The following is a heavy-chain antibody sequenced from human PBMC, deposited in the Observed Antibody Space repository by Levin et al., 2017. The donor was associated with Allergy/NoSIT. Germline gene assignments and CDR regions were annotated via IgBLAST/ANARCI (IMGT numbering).Heavy chain of an antibody. D-gene: IGHD6-6*01. CDR3: ARESSIAATKGAFDI. Sequence: SQTLSLTCTVSGGSVSSGSYYWSWIRQPPGKGLEWIGYMYYSGSTNYNPSLKSRVTISVDTSKNQFSLKLSSVTAADTAVYYCARESSIAATKGAFDIWGQGTMVTVSS. CDR2: MYYSGST. CDR1: GGSVSSGSYY. V-gene: IGHV4-61*01. J-gene: IGHJ3*02.